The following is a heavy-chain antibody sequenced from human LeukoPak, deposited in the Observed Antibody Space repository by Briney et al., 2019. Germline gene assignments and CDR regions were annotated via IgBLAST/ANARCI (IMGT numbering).Heavy chain of an antibody. CDR3: ATLGGDYYGSRSYSYYYYYYMDV. D-gene: IGHD3-10*01. V-gene: IGHV1-69*13. CDR2: IIPIFGTA. Sequence: GASVKVSCKASGGTFSSYAISWVRQAPGQGLEWMGGIIPIFGTANYAQKFQGRVTITADESTSTAYMELSSLRSEDTAVYYCATLGGDYYGSRSYSYYYYYYMDVWGKGTTVTISS. J-gene: IGHJ6*03. CDR1: GGTFSSYA.